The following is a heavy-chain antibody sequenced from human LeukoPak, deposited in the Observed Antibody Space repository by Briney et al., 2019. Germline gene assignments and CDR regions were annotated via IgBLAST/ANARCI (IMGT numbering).Heavy chain of an antibody. CDR3: ATGGNFYYSH. CDR1: GFTFSNYA. J-gene: IGHJ1*01. CDR2: AYGDGSSQ. V-gene: IGHV3-33*08. Sequence: GGSLRLSCAASGFTFSNYAMSWVRQAPGKGLEWVAVAYGDGSSQYYADSVKGRFSISKDISKNTLSLQMNSLRAEDTAVYSCATGGNFYYSHWGQGTLVTVSS. D-gene: IGHD4-11*01.